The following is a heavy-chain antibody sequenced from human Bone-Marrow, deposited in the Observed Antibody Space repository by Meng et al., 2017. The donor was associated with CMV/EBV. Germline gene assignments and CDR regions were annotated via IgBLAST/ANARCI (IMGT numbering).Heavy chain of an antibody. CDR2: INHSGST. V-gene: IGHV4-34*01. CDR3: ARRSDFWSGYWENYFDY. J-gene: IGHJ4*02. Sequence: GSLRLSCAVYGGSFSGYYWSWIRQPPGKGLEWIGEINHSGSTNYNPSLKSRVTISVDTSKNQFSLKLSSVTAADTAVYHCARRSDFWSGYWENYFDYWGQGTLVTVSS. D-gene: IGHD3-3*01. CDR1: GGSFSGYY.